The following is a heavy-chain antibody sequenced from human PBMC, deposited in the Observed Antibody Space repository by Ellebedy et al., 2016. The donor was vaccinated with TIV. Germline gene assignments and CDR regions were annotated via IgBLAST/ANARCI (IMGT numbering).Heavy chain of an antibody. CDR1: GFSFSTYN. CDR3: ARLGVIAAAGASDY. D-gene: IGHD6-13*01. Sequence: GESLKISCAASGFSFSTYNMNWVRQAPGKGLEWVSYISSSSSARYYADSVKGRFTTSRDNAENSLYLQMNSLRAEDTAVYYCARLGVIAAAGASDYWGQGTLVIVSS. J-gene: IGHJ4*02. V-gene: IGHV3-48*04. CDR2: ISSSSSAR.